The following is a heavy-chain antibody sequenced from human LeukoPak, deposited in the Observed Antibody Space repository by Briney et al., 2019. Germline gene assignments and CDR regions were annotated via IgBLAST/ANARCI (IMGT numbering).Heavy chain of an antibody. CDR2: IYTSGST. CDR1: GGSISSYC. CDR3: ARNYCTNGVCYFNWFDP. Sequence: PSETLSLTCTVSGGSISSYCWSWIRQPAGKGLEWIGRIYTSGSTNYNPSLKSRVTMSVDTSKNQFSLKLSSVTAADTAVYYCARNYCTNGVCYFNWFDPWGQGTLVTVSS. V-gene: IGHV4-4*07. J-gene: IGHJ5*02. D-gene: IGHD2-8*01.